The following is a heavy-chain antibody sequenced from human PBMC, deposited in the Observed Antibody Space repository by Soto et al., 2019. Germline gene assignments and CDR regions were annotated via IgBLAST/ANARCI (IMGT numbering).Heavy chain of an antibody. CDR3: ARAHYYDSSGYYIDPGFDY. CDR1: GGSISSSNW. Sequence: QVQLQESGPGLVKPSGTLSLTCAVSGGSISSSNWWSWVRQPPGKGLEWIGEIYHSGSTNYNPSLKSRVTISVDKSKNQFSLKLSSVTAADTAVYYCARAHYYDSSGYYIDPGFDYWGQGTLVTVSS. J-gene: IGHJ4*02. CDR2: IYHSGST. V-gene: IGHV4-4*02. D-gene: IGHD3-22*01.